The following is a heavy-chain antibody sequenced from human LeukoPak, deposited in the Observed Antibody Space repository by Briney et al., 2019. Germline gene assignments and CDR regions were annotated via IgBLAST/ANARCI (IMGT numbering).Heavy chain of an antibody. V-gene: IGHV3-23*01. CDR3: ARRVLGYCSGGSCLFDY. CDR2: ISGDGRST. Sequence: GGSLRLSCAASGFTFSIDPMTWVRQAPGKGLEWVSSISGDGRSTYRADSVKGRFTISRDNAKNTLYLQMNSLRAEDTAVYYCARRVLGYCSGGSCLFDYWGQGTLVTVSS. CDR1: GFTFSIDP. D-gene: IGHD2-15*01. J-gene: IGHJ4*02.